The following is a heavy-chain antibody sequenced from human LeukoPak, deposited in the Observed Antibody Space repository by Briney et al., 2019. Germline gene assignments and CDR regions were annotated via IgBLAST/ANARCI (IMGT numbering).Heavy chain of an antibody. CDR2: IYYSGST. Sequence: PSETLSLTCTVSGGSISSYYWSWIRQPPGKGLEWIGYIYYSGSTNYNPSLNSRVTISVDTSKNQFSLKLSSVTAADTAVYYCARAYGSGSYYNGEFKGFDYWGQGTLVTVSS. CDR3: ARAYGSGSYYNGEFKGFDY. CDR1: GGSISSYY. V-gene: IGHV4-59*01. D-gene: IGHD3-10*01. J-gene: IGHJ4*02.